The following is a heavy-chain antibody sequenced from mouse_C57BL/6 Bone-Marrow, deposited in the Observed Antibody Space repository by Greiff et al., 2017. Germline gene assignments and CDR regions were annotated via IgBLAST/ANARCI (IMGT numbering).Heavy chain of an antibody. CDR1: GYTFTSYG. CDR3: ARGYGSSFFAY. V-gene: IGHV1-81*01. Sequence: VQLQQSGAELARPGASVKLSCKASGYTFTSYGISWVKQRTGQGLEWIGEIYPRSGNTYYNEKFKGKATLTADKSSSTAYMELRSLTSEDSAVXFCARGYGSSFFAYWGQGTLVTVSA. CDR2: IYPRSGNT. J-gene: IGHJ3*01. D-gene: IGHD1-1*01.